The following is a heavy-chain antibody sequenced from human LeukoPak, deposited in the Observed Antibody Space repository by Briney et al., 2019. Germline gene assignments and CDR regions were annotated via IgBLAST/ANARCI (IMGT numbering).Heavy chain of an antibody. CDR1: GYTFTSYG. CDR3: ARQGGYCSSTDCYPNWFDP. D-gene: IGHD2-2*01. CDR2: ISPYNGNT. V-gene: IGHV1-18*01. Sequence: ASVKVSCKASGYTFTSYGINWVRQAPGHGLEWMGWISPYNGNTHYAPKLQGRVTMTTDTSTSTAYMELRSLRSDDTAVYYCARQGGYCSSTDCYPNWFDPWGQGTLVTVSS. J-gene: IGHJ5*02.